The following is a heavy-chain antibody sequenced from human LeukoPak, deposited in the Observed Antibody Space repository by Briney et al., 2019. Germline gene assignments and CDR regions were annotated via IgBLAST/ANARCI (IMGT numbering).Heavy chain of an antibody. Sequence: GGSLRLSCAASGFSFSRDWMSWVRQAPGKGLEWVANIKQDGSEKYYVDSVKGRFTISRDNAKNSLYLQMNSLRAEDTAVYYCARDLLAGQEKHFDYWGQGTLVTVSS. V-gene: IGHV3-7*05. J-gene: IGHJ4*02. CDR2: IKQDGSEK. CDR1: GFSFSRDW. CDR3: ARDLLAGQEKHFDY.